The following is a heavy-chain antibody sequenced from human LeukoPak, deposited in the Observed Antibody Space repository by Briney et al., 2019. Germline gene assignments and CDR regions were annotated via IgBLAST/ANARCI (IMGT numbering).Heavy chain of an antibody. CDR2: ITWDGGTT. CDR3: ARDRTAEAGNDYYMGV. D-gene: IGHD6-13*01. V-gene: IGHV3-43*01. J-gene: IGHJ6*03. Sequence: GGSLRLSCAASGFTFDDYTMHWVRQPPGKGLECISLITWDGGTTYYADSVRGRFTISRDNSKNSLFLRMNSLRPEDTALYYCARDRTAEAGNDYYMGVWGNGTTVIVSS. CDR1: GFTFDDYT.